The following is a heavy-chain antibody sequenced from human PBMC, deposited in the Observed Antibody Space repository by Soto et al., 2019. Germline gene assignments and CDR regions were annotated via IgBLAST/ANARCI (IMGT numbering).Heavy chain of an antibody. CDR2: IKSKTDGGTT. J-gene: IGHJ3*02. CDR3: TTDPGIAVAGTGVGAFDI. V-gene: IGHV3-15*01. D-gene: IGHD6-19*01. CDR1: GFTFSNAW. Sequence: GGSLRLSCAASGFTFSNAWMSWVRQAPGKGLEWVGRIKSKTDGGTTDYAAPVKGRFTISRDDSKNTLYLQMNSLKTEDTAVYYCTTDPGIAVAGTGVGAFDIWGQGTMVTVS.